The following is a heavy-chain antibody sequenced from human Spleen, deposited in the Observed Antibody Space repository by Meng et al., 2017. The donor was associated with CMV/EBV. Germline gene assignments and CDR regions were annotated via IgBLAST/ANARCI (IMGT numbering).Heavy chain of an antibody. CDR3: VRSGWTPTVTPGLYYFDY. D-gene: IGHD6-19*01. CDR1: FTFSSYA. Sequence: FTFSSYAMQWVRQAPGKGLEWVAVISYDGSNKYYADSVKGRFTISRDNSKNTLYLQMNSLRAEDTAVYYCVRSGWTPTVTPGLYYFDYWGQGTLVTVSS. CDR2: ISYDGSNK. J-gene: IGHJ4*02. V-gene: IGHV3-30*04.